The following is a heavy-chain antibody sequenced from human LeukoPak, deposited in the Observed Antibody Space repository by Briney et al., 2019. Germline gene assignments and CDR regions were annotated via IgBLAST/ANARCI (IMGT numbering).Heavy chain of an antibody. CDR1: GYTFTSYD. Sequence: GASVKVSCKASGYTFTSYDINWVRQATGQGLEWVGWITPNSGATHYAPKFQGRVSLTRDTSIRTAYMELSSLRSDDTAVYFCARNSGSWYDGDHDPYDIWGQGTLVTVSS. CDR2: ITPNSGAT. D-gene: IGHD6-13*01. V-gene: IGHV1-2*02. CDR3: ARNSGSWYDGDHDPYDI. J-gene: IGHJ3*02.